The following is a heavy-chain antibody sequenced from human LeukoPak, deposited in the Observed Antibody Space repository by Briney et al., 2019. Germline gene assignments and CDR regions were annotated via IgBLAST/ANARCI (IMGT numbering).Heavy chain of an antibody. Sequence: GASVKVSCKASGYTFTSYGISWVRQAPGQGLEWMGWISAYNGNTNYAQKLQGRVTMTTDTSTSTAYMELMSLRSDDTAVYYCASRAYCGGDCYDHWGQGTLVTVSS. CDR3: ASRAYCGGDCYDH. V-gene: IGHV1-18*01. CDR1: GYTFTSYG. J-gene: IGHJ4*02. D-gene: IGHD2-21*01. CDR2: ISAYNGNT.